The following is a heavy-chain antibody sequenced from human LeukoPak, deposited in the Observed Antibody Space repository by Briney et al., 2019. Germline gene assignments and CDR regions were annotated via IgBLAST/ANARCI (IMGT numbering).Heavy chain of an antibody. V-gene: IGHV1-69-2*01. D-gene: IGHD3-3*01. J-gene: IGHJ4*02. CDR2: VDPEDGET. Sequence: ATVKISCKVSGYTFTDYYMHWVQQAPGKGLEWMGLVDPEDGETIYAEKFQGRVTITADTSTDTAYMELSSLRSVDTAVYYCATDPQLADFWSGYYDYWGQGTLVTVSS. CDR3: ATDPQLADFWSGYYDY. CDR1: GYTFTDYY.